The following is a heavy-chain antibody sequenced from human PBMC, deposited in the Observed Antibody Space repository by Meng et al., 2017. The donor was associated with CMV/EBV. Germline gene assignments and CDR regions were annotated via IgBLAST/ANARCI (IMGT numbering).Heavy chain of an antibody. CDR1: GFTFSSYS. CDR2: ISSSSNYI. CDR3: AILPPYCSGGSCYGY. V-gene: IGHV3-21*06. D-gene: IGHD2-15*01. J-gene: IGHJ4*02. Sequence: GESLKISCAASGFTFSSYSMNWVRQAPGKGLEWVSSISSSSNYIYNADSVKGRSTISRDNAKNSLYLQMNSLRAEDTAVYYCAILPPYCSGGSCYGYWGQGTLVTVSS.